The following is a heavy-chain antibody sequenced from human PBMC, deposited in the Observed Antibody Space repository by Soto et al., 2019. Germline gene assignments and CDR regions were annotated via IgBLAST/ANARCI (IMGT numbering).Heavy chain of an antibody. CDR1: GFTFSSYS. CDR3: ARGGYCGGDTCDEGSGMDV. V-gene: IGHV3-21*01. Sequence: EVQLVESGGGLVKTGGSLRLSCAASGFTFSSYSMHWVRQAPGKGLEWVSSITSGSYYIYYADSVKGRLTISRENAKNSLYLQMNSLRAEDRGLYYCARGGYCGGDTCDEGSGMDVWGQGTTVTVSS. CDR2: ITSGSYYI. D-gene: IGHD2-21*02. J-gene: IGHJ6*02.